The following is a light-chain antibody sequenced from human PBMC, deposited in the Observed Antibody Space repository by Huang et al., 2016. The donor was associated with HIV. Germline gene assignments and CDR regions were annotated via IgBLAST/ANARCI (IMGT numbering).Light chain of an antibody. Sequence: DIQMTQSPSSLSASVGDRVTITCRASQSISNYLNWYQKTPVKAPNLLIYGAATLQSGVPARFSGSGSRTDFTLTISSLQPEDFATYYCQQSYRTPFTFGPGTKVNIK. CDR2: GAA. CDR3: QQSYRTPFT. V-gene: IGKV1-39*01. CDR1: QSISNY. J-gene: IGKJ3*01.